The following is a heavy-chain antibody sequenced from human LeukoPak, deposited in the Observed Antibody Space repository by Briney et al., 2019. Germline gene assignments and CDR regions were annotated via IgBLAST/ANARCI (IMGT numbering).Heavy chain of an antibody. J-gene: IGHJ4*02. CDR1: GFTFSTSW. V-gene: IGHV3-74*01. CDR3: AYSGGDAD. Sequence: GGSLRLSCAASGFTFSTSWMHWVRQAPGKGLVWVSRINSDGSSTSYADSVKGRFTISRDNAKSKLYLQMNSLRAEDTAVYYCAYSGGDADWGQGTLVTVSS. D-gene: IGHD2-21*02. CDR2: INSDGSST.